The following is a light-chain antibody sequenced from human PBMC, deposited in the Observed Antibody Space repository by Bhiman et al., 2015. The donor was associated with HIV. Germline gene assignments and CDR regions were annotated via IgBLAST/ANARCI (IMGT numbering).Light chain of an antibody. V-gene: IGLV1-40*01. Sequence: QPVLTQPPSVSGAPGQRVTISCTGSRSNIGAGYDIHWYQHLPGTAPKLLIYGKTNRPSGVPDRFSGSKSGTSASLAITGLQAEDEADYYCQSYDSRLTEVFGTGTKVTVL. CDR2: GKT. CDR1: RSNIGAGYD. CDR3: QSYDSRLTEV. J-gene: IGLJ1*01.